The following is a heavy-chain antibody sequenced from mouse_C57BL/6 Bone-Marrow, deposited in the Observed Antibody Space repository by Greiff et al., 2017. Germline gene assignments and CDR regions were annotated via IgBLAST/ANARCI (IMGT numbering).Heavy chain of an antibody. CDR1: GYSITSGYY. J-gene: IGHJ3*01. CDR3: ASRLYDGYLFAY. V-gene: IGHV3-6*01. D-gene: IGHD2-3*01. CDR2: ISYDGSN. Sequence: QSGPGLVKPSQSLSLTCSVTGYSITSGYYWNWIRQFPGNKLEWMGYISYDGSNNYNPSLKNRISITRDTSKNQFFLKLNSVTTEDTATYYCASRLYDGYLFAYWGQGTLVTVSA.